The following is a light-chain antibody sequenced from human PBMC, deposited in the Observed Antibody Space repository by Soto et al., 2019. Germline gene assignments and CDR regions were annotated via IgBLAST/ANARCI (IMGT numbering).Light chain of an antibody. CDR1: QSVRNNN. CDR3: QQRSTWPLT. Sequence: EIVLTQSPGTLSLSPGERATLSCRASQSVRNNNLNWYQQKAGQAPRLLIYGASIRATGIPDRFSGSGSGTDFTLTVSNVAPDDSAIYYCQQRSTWPLTFGGGTKVEI. V-gene: IGKV3D-20*02. J-gene: IGKJ4*01. CDR2: GAS.